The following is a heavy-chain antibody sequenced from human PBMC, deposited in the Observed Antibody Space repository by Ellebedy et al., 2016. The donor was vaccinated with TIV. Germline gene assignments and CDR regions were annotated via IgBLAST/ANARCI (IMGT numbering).Heavy chain of an antibody. CDR3: ARSRGVSY. J-gene: IGHJ4*02. V-gene: IGHV3-7*03. Sequence: GESLKISCAASGFTFNNYWMTWVRQAPGKGPECVANIKQDGSEKYYVDSVKGRFTISRDNAKNSLYLQMNSLRAEDTAVYFCARSRGVSYWGQGTLVTVSS. CDR1: GFTFNNYW. CDR2: IKQDGSEK. D-gene: IGHD2-8*01.